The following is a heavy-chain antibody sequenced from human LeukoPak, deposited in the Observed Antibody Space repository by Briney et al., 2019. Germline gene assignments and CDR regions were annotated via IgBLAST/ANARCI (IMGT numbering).Heavy chain of an antibody. CDR1: GFTFSSYG. CDR2: ISYDGSNK. CDR3: ARIPLYSSGWYWAY. D-gene: IGHD6-19*01. V-gene: IGHV3-30*03. J-gene: IGHJ4*02. Sequence: RRSLRLSCAASGFTFSSYGMHWVRQAPGKGLEWVAVISYDGSNKYYADSVKGRFTISRDNAKNSLYLQMNSLRAEDTAVYYCARIPLYSSGWYWAYWGQGTLVTVSS.